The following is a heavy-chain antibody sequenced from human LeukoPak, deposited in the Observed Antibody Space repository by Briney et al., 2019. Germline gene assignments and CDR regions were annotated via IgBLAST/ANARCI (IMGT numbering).Heavy chain of an antibody. CDR3: ARDKSGGSVTTSFDY. V-gene: IGHV3-74*01. Sequence: PGGSLRLSCAASGFTFSSYWMHWVRQAPGKGLVWVSRIDSDGSSTSYADSVKGRFTISIDNAKNTLYLQMNSLRAEDTAVYYCARDKSGGSVTTSFDYWGQGTLVTVSS. J-gene: IGHJ4*02. D-gene: IGHD4-17*01. CDR1: GFTFSSYW. CDR2: IDSDGSST.